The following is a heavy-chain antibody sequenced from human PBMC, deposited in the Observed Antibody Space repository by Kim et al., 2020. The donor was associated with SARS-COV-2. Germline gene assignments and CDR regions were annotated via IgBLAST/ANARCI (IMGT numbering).Heavy chain of an antibody. V-gene: IGHV3-9*01. Sequence: GYADSVKRRFTISRDNHKHSLYLHMNSLRAEDTALYYCAKDFIPSMSWFDYWGQGTLVTVSS. CDR3: AKDFIPSMSWFDY. J-gene: IGHJ4*02. D-gene: IGHD3-22*01.